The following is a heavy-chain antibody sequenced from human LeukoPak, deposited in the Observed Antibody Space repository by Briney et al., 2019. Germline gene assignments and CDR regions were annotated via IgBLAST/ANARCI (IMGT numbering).Heavy chain of an antibody. CDR3: AKRGVVIRVILVGFHKQAYYFDS. J-gene: IGHJ4*02. D-gene: IGHD3-10*01. Sequence: GGSLRLSCAVSGLTLSNYGMSWVRQAPGKGLEWVAGISDSGGSKNYADSVKGRFTISRDNAKNTLYLQMNSLRAEDTAVYFCAKRGVVIRVILVGFHKQAYYFDSWGQGALVTVSS. CDR1: GLTLSNYG. CDR2: ISDSGGSK. V-gene: IGHV3-23*01.